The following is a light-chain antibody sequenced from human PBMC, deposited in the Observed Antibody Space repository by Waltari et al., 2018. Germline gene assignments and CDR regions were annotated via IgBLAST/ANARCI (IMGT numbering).Light chain of an antibody. CDR2: GAS. Sequence: EIVLTQSPGTLSLSPGERATLSCRASQSVSSSYLAWYQQKPGQATRLLIYGASSSATGISDRFSGSGSGTDFTLTSSRLEPEEFAVYYCQQYGSAPFTFGPGTKVDIK. CDR1: QSVSSSY. V-gene: IGKV3-20*01. J-gene: IGKJ3*01. CDR3: QQYGSAPFT.